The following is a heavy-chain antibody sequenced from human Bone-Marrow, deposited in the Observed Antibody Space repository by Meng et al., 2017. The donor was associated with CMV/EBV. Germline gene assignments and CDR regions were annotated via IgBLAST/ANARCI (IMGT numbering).Heavy chain of an antibody. CDR2: IIPIFGTA. D-gene: IGHD4/OR15-4a*01. J-gene: IGHJ4*02. Sequence: SVKVSCKASGGTFSSYAISWVRQAPGQGLEWMGGIIPIFGTANYAQKFQGRVTMTRDTSTSTVYMELSSLRSEDTAVYYCAIHIPYGGFDYWGQGTLVTVSS. V-gene: IGHV1-69*05. CDR3: AIHIPYGGFDY. CDR1: GGTFSSYA.